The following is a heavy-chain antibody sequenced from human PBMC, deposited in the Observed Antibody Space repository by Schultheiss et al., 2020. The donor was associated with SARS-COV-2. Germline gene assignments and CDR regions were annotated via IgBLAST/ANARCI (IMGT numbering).Heavy chain of an antibody. CDR3: ARTTGSIAAAGNAFDY. CDR1: AFSLSTSGVVG. V-gene: IGHV2-5*01. CDR2: IYWNDDK. J-gene: IGHJ4*02. Sequence: SGPTLVKPTQTLTLTCTFSAFSLSTSGVVGVGWIRQPPGKALEWLALIYWNDDKRYSPSLKTRLTISKDTSKNQVVLTMTNMDPVDTATYYCARTTGSIAAAGNAFDYWGQGTLVTVSS. D-gene: IGHD6-13*01.